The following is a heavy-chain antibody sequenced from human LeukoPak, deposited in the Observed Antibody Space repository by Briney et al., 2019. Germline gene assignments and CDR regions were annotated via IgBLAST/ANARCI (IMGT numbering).Heavy chain of an antibody. CDR2: IVGGGGST. J-gene: IGHJ4*02. CDR1: GFTFSSYA. V-gene: IGHV3-23*01. D-gene: IGHD2-2*01. Sequence: GGSLRLSCAASGFTFSSYAMNWVRRAPGTRLEWVSSIVGGGGSTYYADSVKGRFTISRDNSKNTLYLQMNSLRAEDTAVYYCAKAESESCTGTTCYPFAYWGQGTLVTVSS. CDR3: AKAESESCTGTTCYPFAY.